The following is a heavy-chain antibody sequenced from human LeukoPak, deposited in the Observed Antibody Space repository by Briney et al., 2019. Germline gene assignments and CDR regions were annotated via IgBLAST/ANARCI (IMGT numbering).Heavy chain of an antibody. CDR1: GFTFSSYS. J-gene: IGHJ6*03. Sequence: KPGGSLRLSCAASGFTFSSYSMNWVRQAPGKGLEWVSSISSSSSYIYYTDSVKGRFTISRDNAKNSLYLQMNSLRAEDTAVYYCARDFSAVDFWSGYYYYYMDVWGKGTTVTVSS. V-gene: IGHV3-21*01. CDR2: ISSSSSYI. D-gene: IGHD3-3*01. CDR3: ARDFSAVDFWSGYYYYYMDV.